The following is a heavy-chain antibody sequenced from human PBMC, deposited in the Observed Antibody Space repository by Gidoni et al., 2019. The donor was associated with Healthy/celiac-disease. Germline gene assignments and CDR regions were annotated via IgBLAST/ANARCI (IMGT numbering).Heavy chain of an antibody. Sequence: EVQLLESGGGLVQPGGSRRLSCAASGVNLSSEAMSWVRQAPGKGLDWVSAIIGSGGSTYYADSVKGRFTISRDNSKITLYLQMNSLRAEDTAVYYCAKSRIVVVLGPPRIDAFDIWGQGTMVTVSS. D-gene: IGHD3-22*01. CDR1: GVNLSSEA. CDR3: AKSRIVVVLGPPRIDAFDI. CDR2: IIGSGGST. V-gene: IGHV3-23*01. J-gene: IGHJ3*02.